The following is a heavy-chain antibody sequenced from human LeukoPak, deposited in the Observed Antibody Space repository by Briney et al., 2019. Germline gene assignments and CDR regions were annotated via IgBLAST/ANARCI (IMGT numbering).Heavy chain of an antibody. Sequence: GRPLRLSCAASRFTFSSYGMHWVRQAPGKGLEWVAVISYDGSNKYYADSVKGRFTISRDNSKNTLYLQMNSLRAEDTAVYYCAKDHRGSSWYPNFDYWGQGTLVTVSS. J-gene: IGHJ4*02. CDR2: ISYDGSNK. D-gene: IGHD6-13*01. CDR1: RFTFSSYG. V-gene: IGHV3-30*18. CDR3: AKDHRGSSWYPNFDY.